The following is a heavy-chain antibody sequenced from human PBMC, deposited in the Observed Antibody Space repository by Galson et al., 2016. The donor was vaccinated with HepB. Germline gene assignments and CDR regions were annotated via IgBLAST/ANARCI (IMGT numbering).Heavy chain of an antibody. CDR1: GFTFSTYS. D-gene: IGHD2-2*01. Sequence: SLRLSCAASGFTFSTYSMNWVRQAPGKGLEWISFVSGSGTTISYTYSVKGRFTISRDNAKNSLYLQMNRLRAEDTAVYYCARDRRQYQHVKDHYYHHGMDVWGQGTTVTVSS. V-gene: IGHV3-48*01. CDR3: ARDRRQYQHVKDHYYHHGMDV. CDR2: VSGSGTTI. J-gene: IGHJ6*02.